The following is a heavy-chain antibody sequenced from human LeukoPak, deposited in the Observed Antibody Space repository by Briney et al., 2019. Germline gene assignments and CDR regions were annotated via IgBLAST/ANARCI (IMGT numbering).Heavy chain of an antibody. D-gene: IGHD2-8*01. J-gene: IGHJ4*02. CDR1: GFTFSSYS. V-gene: IGHV3-21*01. CDR3: ARDPGADCTNGVCTYFDY. CDR2: ISSSSSYI. Sequence: GGSLRLSCAASGFTFSSYSMNWVRQAPGKGLEWVSSISSSSSYIYYADSVKGRFTISRDNAKNSLYLQMNSLRAEDTAVYYCARDPGADCTNGVCTYFDYWGQGTLVTVSS.